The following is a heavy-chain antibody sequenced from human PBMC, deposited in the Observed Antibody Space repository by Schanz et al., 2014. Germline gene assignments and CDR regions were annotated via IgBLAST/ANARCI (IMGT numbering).Heavy chain of an antibody. Sequence: QVQLLQSGSEVKKPGASVKVSCEISGYTVSALAMHWVRQAPGKGLEWLGGFDVEDGETIYAQKFQGRVTMTADKSTSTVYMEVSGLRSEDTAVYYCAKVDRTRYYAMDVCGQGTTVTVSS. D-gene: IGHD3-9*01. CDR1: GYTVSALA. V-gene: IGHV1-24*01. J-gene: IGHJ6*02. CDR2: FDVEDGET. CDR3: AKVDRTRYYAMDV.